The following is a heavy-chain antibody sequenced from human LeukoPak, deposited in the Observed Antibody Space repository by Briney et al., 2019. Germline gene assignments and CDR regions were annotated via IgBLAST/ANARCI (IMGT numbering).Heavy chain of an antibody. D-gene: IGHD6-6*01. Sequence: PGGSLRLSCAASGFTFTSAWMTWVRQAPGKGLEWVAVISYDGGNKYYADSVKGRFTISRDNSKNTLYLQMNSLRAEDTAVHYCAKDHRPKGAFDYWGQGTLVTVSS. V-gene: IGHV3-30*18. J-gene: IGHJ4*02. CDR1: GFTFTSAW. CDR3: AKDHRPKGAFDY. CDR2: ISYDGGNK.